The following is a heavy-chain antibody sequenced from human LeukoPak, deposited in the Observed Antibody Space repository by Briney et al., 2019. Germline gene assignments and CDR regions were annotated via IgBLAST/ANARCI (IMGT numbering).Heavy chain of an antibody. CDR2: ISGSGSNT. V-gene: IGHV3-23*01. CDR1: GFTFRTYG. J-gene: IGHJ4*02. CDR3: ARDMGQWVVGAPGY. D-gene: IGHD1-26*01. Sequence: GGSLRLSCAASGFTFRTYGMAWVRQAPGKGLEWVSGISGSGSNTYYADSMKGRFTISRDNSKNTLYLQMNSLRAEDTAVYYCARDMGQWVVGAPGYWGQGTLVTVSS.